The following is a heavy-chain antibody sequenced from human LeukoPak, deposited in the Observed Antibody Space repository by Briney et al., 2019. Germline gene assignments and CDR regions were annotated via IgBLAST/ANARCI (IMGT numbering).Heavy chain of an antibody. CDR3: ASSLAYCGGDCYSEGYYFDY. V-gene: IGHV5-51*01. Sequence: GESLKISCKGSGYSFTSYWIGWVRQMPGKGLEWMGIIYPGDSDTRYSPSFQGQVTISADKSISTAYLQWSSLKASDTAMYYCASSLAYCGGDCYSEGYYFDYWGQGTLVTVSS. CDR1: GYSFTSYW. D-gene: IGHD2-21*01. CDR2: IYPGDSDT. J-gene: IGHJ4*02.